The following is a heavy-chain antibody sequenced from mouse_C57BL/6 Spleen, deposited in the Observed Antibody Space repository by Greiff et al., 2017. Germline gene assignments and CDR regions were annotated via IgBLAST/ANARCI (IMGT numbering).Heavy chain of an antibody. CDR1: GFTFSNYW. J-gene: IGHJ2*01. D-gene: IGHD2-1*01. Sequence: EVKLVESGGGLVQPGGSMKLSCVASGFTFSNYWMNWVRQSPEKGLEWVAQIRLKSDNYATHYAESVKGRFTISRDDSKSSVYLQMNNLRAEDTGIYYSTVIYYDFDYWGQGTTLTVSS. CDR3: TVIYYDFDY. V-gene: IGHV6-3*01. CDR2: IRLKSDNYAT.